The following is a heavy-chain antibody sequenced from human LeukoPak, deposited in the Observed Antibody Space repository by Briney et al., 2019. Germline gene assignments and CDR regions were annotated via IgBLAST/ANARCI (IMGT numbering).Heavy chain of an antibody. J-gene: IGHJ3*02. Sequence: GGSLRLSCAASGFTFSSYSMNWVRQAPGKGLEWVSSISSSSYIYYADSVKGRFTISRDNAKNSLYLQMNSLRAEDTAVYYCARDREYYYDSSGYPKDAFDIWGQGTMVTVSS. D-gene: IGHD3-22*01. V-gene: IGHV3-21*01. CDR3: ARDREYYYDSSGYPKDAFDI. CDR2: ISSSSYI. CDR1: GFTFSSYS.